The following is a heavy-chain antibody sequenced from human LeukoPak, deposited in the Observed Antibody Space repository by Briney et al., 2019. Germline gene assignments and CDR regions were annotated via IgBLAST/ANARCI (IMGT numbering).Heavy chain of an antibody. D-gene: IGHD3-22*01. CDR2: IKQDGSEK. J-gene: IGHJ4*02. V-gene: IGHV3-7*01. CDR1: GFIFSSYW. Sequence: GGSLRLSCAASGFIFSSYWMSWVRQAPGKGLEWVANIKQDGSEKYYVDSVKGRFTISRDNARKSLYLQMNSLRVEDTAVYYCARGSDDSSGFYNPFYFDYWGQGTPVTVSS. CDR3: ARGSDDSSGFYNPFYFDY.